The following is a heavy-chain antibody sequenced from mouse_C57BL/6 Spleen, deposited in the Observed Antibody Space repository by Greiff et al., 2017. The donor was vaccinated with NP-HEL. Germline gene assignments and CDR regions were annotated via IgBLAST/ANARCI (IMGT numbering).Heavy chain of an antibody. J-gene: IGHJ2*01. D-gene: IGHD2-4*01. CDR1: GYTFTEYT. CDR2: FYPGSGSI. V-gene: IGHV1-62-2*01. CDR3: ARHEVGRSYDYDVGYFDY. Sequence: QVQLKESGAELVKPGASVKLSCKASGYTFTEYTIHWVKQRSGQGLEWIGWFYPGSGSIKYNEKFKDKATLTADKSSSTVYMELSRLTSEDSAVYFCARHEVGRSYDYDVGYFDYWGQGTTLTVSS.